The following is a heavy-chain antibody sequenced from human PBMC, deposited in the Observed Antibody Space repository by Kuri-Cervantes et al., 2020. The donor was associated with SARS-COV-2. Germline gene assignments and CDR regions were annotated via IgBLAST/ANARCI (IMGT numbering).Heavy chain of an antibody. CDR1: GFTFSNAW. J-gene: IGHJ4*02. Sequence: LSLTCAASGFTFSNAWMNWVRQAPGKGLEWVGRIKSKTDDGTTDYAAPVKGRFTISRDDSKNTLYLQMNSLKTEDTAVYYCTTGYCSGGSCYRRGFGYWGQATLVTVSS. D-gene: IGHD2-15*01. CDR2: IKSKTDDGTT. CDR3: TTGYCSGGSCYRRGFGY. V-gene: IGHV3-15*07.